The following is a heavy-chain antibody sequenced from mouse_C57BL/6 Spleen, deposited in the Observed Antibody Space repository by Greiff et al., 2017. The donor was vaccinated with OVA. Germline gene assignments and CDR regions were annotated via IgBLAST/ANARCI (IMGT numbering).Heavy chain of an antibody. D-gene: IGHD4-1*01. J-gene: IGHJ3*01. CDR3: AREGTGTSWFAY. V-gene: IGHV1-52*01. CDR1: GYTFTSYW. Sequence: QVQLQQPGAELVRPGSSVKLSCKASGYTFTSYWMHWVKQRPIQGLEWIGNIDPSDSEPHYNQKFKDKATLTVDKSSSTAYRQLSSLTSVDSAVYYGAREGTGTSWFAYWGQGTLVTVSA. CDR2: IDPSDSEP.